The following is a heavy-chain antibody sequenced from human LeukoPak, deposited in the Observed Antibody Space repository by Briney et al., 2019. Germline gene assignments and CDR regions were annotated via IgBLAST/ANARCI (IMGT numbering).Heavy chain of an antibody. CDR1: GYSFTSYC. D-gene: IGHD3-22*01. Sequence: GESLKISCKGSGYSFTSYCIGWVRQMPGKGLEWMGIIYPGDSDTRYSPSFQGQVTISADKSISTAYLQWSSLKASDTAMYYCARGSLGSSGYPYYFDYWGQGTLVTVSS. CDR3: ARGSLGSSGYPYYFDY. CDR2: IYPGDSDT. J-gene: IGHJ4*02. V-gene: IGHV5-51*01.